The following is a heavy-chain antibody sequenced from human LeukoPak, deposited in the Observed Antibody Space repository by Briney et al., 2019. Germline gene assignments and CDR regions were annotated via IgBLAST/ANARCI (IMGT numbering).Heavy chain of an antibody. CDR3: ARAVGGYYGWSYFDY. CDR1: GGSFSDYW. J-gene: IGHJ4*02. CDR2: VNHSGRT. D-gene: IGHD3-22*01. Sequence: PSETLSLPCAVYGGSFSDYWWTWIRQSPGKGLEWIGEVNHSGRTNYNPSLKSRVSISVDTSKNQFSLKLSSVTAADTAVYYCARAVGGYYGWSYFDYWGQGTLVTVSS. V-gene: IGHV4-34*01.